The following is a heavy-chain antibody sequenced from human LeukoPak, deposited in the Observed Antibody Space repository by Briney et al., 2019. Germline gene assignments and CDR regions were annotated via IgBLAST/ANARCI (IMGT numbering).Heavy chain of an antibody. J-gene: IGHJ3*02. CDR2: INHRGIT. CDR1: GGSFTGYY. CDR3: ARDRPTYYYDSSGYDAFDI. Sequence: SETLSLTCAVYGGSFTGYYWTWIRQPPGKGLEWIGEINHRGITNYNPSLGSRVTMSVDTSKNQFSLKLSSVTAADTAVYYCARDRPTYYYDSSGYDAFDIWGQGTMVTVSS. V-gene: IGHV4-34*01. D-gene: IGHD3-22*01.